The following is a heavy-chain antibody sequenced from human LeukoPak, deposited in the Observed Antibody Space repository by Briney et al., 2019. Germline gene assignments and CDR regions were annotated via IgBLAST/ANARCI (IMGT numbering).Heavy chain of an antibody. CDR3: ARDRGLDYGDYVDY. D-gene: IGHD4-17*01. J-gene: IGHJ4*02. Sequence: GGSLRLSCAASGFTFSSYAMHWVRQAPGKGLEWVAVISYDGSNKYYADSVKGRFTISRDNAKNSLYLQMNSLRAEDTAVYYCARDRGLDYGDYVDYWGQGTLVTVSS. CDR2: ISYDGSNK. V-gene: IGHV3-30-3*01. CDR1: GFTFSSYA.